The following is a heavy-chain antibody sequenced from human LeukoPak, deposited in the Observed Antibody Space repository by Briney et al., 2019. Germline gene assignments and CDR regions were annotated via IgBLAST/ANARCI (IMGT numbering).Heavy chain of an antibody. CDR2: VNPSAGDT. CDR3: ASGPFSGWYRLDY. V-gene: IGHV1-46*01. D-gene: IGHD6-19*01. J-gene: IGHJ4*02. Sequence: GASVKVSYKASGYTFTSYFMHWVRQAPGQGLEWMAIVNPSAGDTSYAQKFQGRVSVTRDTSASTVYRELSSLTSEDTAVYSCASGPFSGWYRLDYWGQGTLVSVSS. CDR1: GYTFTSYF.